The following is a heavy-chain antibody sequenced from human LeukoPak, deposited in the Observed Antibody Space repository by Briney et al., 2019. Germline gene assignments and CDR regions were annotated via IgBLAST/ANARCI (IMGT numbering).Heavy chain of an antibody. CDR1: GYTFTSYY. CDR2: INPSGGST. CDR3: AREGGNDAFDI. Sequence: GASVKVSCKASGYTFTSYYMHWVRQAPGQGLGWMGIINPSGGSTSYAQKFQGRVTMTGDMSTSTVYMELSSLRSEDTAVYYCAREGGNDAFDIWGQGTMVTVSS. J-gene: IGHJ3*02. V-gene: IGHV1-46*01.